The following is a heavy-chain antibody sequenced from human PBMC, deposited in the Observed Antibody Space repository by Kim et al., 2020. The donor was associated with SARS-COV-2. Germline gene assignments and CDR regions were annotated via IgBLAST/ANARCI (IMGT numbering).Heavy chain of an antibody. J-gene: IGHJ4*02. D-gene: IGHD3-3*01. CDR1: GFTFSSYA. Sequence: GGSLRLSCAASGFTFSSYAMSWVRQAPGKGLEWVSAISGSGGSTYYADSVKGRFTISRDNSKNTLYLQMNSLRAEDTAVYYCANWGQGFWSGFDYWGQGTLVTVSS. CDR2: ISGSGGST. CDR3: ANWGQGFWSGFDY. V-gene: IGHV3-23*01.